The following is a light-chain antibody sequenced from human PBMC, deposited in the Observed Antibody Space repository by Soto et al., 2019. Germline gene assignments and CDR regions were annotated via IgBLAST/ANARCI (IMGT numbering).Light chain of an antibody. V-gene: IGKV3-20*01. CDR1: QSVSSSS. Sequence: EVVMTQSPGTLSLSPGDRANLSCRASQSVSSSSLAWYQQKPGQAPRLLIYHTSSRATGIPDRFSGSGSVTDFTLTISRLEPEDFAVYYCQQYGTSPPYTFGQGTKVEIK. J-gene: IGKJ2*01. CDR3: QQYGTSPPYT. CDR2: HTS.